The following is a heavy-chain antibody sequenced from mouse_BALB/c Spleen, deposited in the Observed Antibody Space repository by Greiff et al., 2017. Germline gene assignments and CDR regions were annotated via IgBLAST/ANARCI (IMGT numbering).Heavy chain of an antibody. Sequence: DVHLVESGGGLVKPGGSLKLSCAASGFTFSSYAMSWVRQTPEKRLEWVASISSGGSTYYPDSVKGRFTISRDNAMNILYLQMSSLRSEDTAMYYCAMYDVWYCDGWGAGTTVTGSA. CDR1: GFTFSSYA. J-gene: IGHJ1*01. CDR3: AMYDVWYCDG. CDR2: ISSGGST. D-gene: IGHD2-14*01. V-gene: IGHV5-6-5*01.